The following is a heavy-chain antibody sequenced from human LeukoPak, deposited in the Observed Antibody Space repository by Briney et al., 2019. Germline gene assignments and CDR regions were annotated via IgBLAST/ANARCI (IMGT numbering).Heavy chain of an antibody. CDR1: GNTFIGYY. D-gene: IGHD5-18*01. CDR2: INPNSGGT. Sequence: ASVKVSCKVSGNTFIGYYMHWVRPAPGQGLEWMGWINPNSGGTDYAQKFQGRVTMTRDTSTSTVYMELSSLRSEDTAVYYCARGSGYSYGSFDYWGQGTLVTVSS. J-gene: IGHJ4*02. V-gene: IGHV1-2*02. CDR3: ARGSGYSYGSFDY.